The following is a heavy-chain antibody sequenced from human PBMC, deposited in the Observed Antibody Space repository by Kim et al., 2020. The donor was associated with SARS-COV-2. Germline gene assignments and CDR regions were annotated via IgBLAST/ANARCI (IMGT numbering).Heavy chain of an antibody. CDR3: ARRSGGGSGSPYYYYYGMDV. J-gene: IGHJ6*01. V-gene: IGHV4-61*02. CDR1: GGSISSGSYY. Sequence: SETLSLTCTVSGGSISSGSYYWSWIRQPAGKGLEWIGRIYTSGSTNYNPSLKSRVTISVDTSKNQFSLKLSSVTAADTAVYYCARRSGGGSGSPYYYYYGMDVWGQGTTVTVSS. D-gene: IGHD3-10*01. CDR2: IYTSGST.